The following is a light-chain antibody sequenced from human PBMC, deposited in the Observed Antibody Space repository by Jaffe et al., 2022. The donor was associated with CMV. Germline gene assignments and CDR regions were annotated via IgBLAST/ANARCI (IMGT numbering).Light chain of an antibody. CDR2: SDT. Sequence: SYVLTQPPALSVAPGETARITCGGDNIATKYVHWYQQRPGQAPMVVIYSDTDRPSGIPRRFSGSTSATTATLTISRVEAGDEAVYYCQVWDSRSDHSVVFGGGTELTVL. CDR3: QVWDSRSDHSVV. V-gene: IGLV3-21*04. J-gene: IGLJ3*02. CDR1: NIATKY.